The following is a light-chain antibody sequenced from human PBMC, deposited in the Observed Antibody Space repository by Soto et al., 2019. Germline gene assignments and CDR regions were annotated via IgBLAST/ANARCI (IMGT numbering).Light chain of an antibody. Sequence: QSVLTQPASVSGSPGQSITISCTGTSSDVGSYNVVSWYQQLPGKAPKLVIYEVTKRPSGVSNRFSASKSGNTASLTISGLQAEDEADYYCSSYAGSNTVIFGGGTKLTVL. CDR3: SSYAGSNTVI. V-gene: IGLV2-23*02. J-gene: IGLJ2*01. CDR2: EVT. CDR1: SSDVGSYNV.